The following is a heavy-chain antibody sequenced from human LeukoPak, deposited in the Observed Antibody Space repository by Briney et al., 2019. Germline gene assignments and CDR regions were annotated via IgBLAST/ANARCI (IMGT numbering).Heavy chain of an antibody. V-gene: IGHV1-69*04. CDR3: ARDPGDYYYGTAV. D-gene: IGHD4-17*01. J-gene: IGHJ6*02. CDR1: GGTFSSYA. CDR2: IIPILGIA. Sequence: ASVKVSCKASGGTFSSYAISWVRQAPGQGLEWMGRIIPILGIANYAQKFQGRVTITADKSTSTAYMELSSLRSEDTAVYSCARDPGDYYYGTAVWGQGTTVAVSS.